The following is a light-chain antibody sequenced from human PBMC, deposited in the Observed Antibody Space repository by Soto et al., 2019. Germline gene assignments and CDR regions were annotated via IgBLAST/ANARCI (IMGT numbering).Light chain of an antibody. Sequence: DIVMTQSPLSLPATPGEPASISCRSSQSLLHSDGYNYLDRYLQKPGQSPQLLICLGSNRASGVPDRFSGSGSCTDFTLTISSVEAEDFGLYYCMHALQTPWTFGQGNPVEVE. CDR1: QSLLHSDGYNY. CDR3: MHALQTPWT. J-gene: IGKJ1*01. CDR2: LGS. V-gene: IGKV2-28*01.